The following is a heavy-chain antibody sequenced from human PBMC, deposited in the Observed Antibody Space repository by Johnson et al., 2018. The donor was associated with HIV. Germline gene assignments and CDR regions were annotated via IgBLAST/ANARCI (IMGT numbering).Heavy chain of an antibody. CDR1: GFIFSSYA. D-gene: IGHD1-1*01. CDR2: ISYDGSNK. V-gene: IGHV3-30*04. J-gene: IGHJ3*01. CDR3: AREGNWNPAYGFDV. Sequence: QVQLVESGGGLVKPGGSLRLSCAASGFIFSSYAMHWVRQAPGKGLEWVAVISYDGSNKYYADSVKGRFTISRDNSKDTLHLHMKSLRPEDTAVYFCAREGNWNPAYGFDVWGQGTIATVSS.